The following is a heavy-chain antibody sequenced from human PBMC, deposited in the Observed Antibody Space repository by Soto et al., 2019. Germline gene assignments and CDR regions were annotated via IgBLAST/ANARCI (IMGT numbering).Heavy chain of an antibody. J-gene: IGHJ6*02. V-gene: IGHV4-59*08. D-gene: IGHD3-16*01. Sequence: PSETLSLTCTVSGGSISSYYWSWFRQSPGKRMEWIGYVHHSGYTYYNPSLKSRVTISVDTSKNQFSLKLSSVTAADTAVYYCARHNGPLYVGYYYDMDVWGQGTTVTVSS. CDR3: ARHNGPLYVGYYYDMDV. CDR2: VHHSGYT. CDR1: GGSISSYY.